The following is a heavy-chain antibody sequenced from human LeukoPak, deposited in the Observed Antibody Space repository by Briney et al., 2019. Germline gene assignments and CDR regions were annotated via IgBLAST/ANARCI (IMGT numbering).Heavy chain of an antibody. CDR1: GGSISSGGSH. Sequence: SETLSLTCTVSGGSISSGGSHWGWVRQPPGKGLEWIGYIYYSGNTYYNPSLKSRVTISVDTSKNQFSLSLSSVTAADTAVYYCARQPRPSVTSDFDYWGQGTLVTVSS. D-gene: IGHD4-17*01. CDR2: IYYSGNT. J-gene: IGHJ4*02. CDR3: ARQPRPSVTSDFDY. V-gene: IGHV4-39*01.